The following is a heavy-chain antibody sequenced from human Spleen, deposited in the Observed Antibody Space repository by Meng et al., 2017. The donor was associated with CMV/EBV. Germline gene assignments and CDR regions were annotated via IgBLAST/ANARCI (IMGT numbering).Heavy chain of an antibody. V-gene: IGHV3-9*01. CDR1: GFTFDDFA. Sequence: SLKISCTASGFTFDDFAMHWVRQTPGEGLEWVSGISGNTGFIGYADSVKGRFTISRDNAKKTLSLQINILRAEDTALYYCTKGGGERVTSDAMDVWGQGTTVTVSS. CDR2: ISGNTGFI. D-gene: IGHD2-21*02. J-gene: IGHJ6*02. CDR3: TKGGGERVTSDAMDV.